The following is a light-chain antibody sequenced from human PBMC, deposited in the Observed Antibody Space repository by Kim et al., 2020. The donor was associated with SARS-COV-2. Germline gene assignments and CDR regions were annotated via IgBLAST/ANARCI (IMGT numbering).Light chain of an antibody. CDR3: QVWDTSSDHEYV. CDR1: NIGAKS. Sequence: PGKPASIPCGGDNIGAKSVHWYQQQPGQAPVLVIHSNSDRPSGIPERFSGSNSGNTATLTISGVEAGDEADYYCQVWDTSSDHEYVFGTGTKVTVL. CDR2: SNS. V-gene: IGLV3-21*04. J-gene: IGLJ1*01.